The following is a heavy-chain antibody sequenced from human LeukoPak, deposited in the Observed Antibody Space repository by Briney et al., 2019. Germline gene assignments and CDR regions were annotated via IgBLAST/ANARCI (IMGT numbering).Heavy chain of an antibody. D-gene: IGHD3-10*01. Sequence: GGSLRLSCAASGFTFSSYAMHWVRQAPGKGLEWVAAISYDGSNKYYADSVKGRFTISRDNSKNTLYLQMNGLRAEDTAVYYCARDPETYGSGSYCDYWGQGTLVTVSS. CDR2: ISYDGSNK. J-gene: IGHJ4*02. CDR3: ARDPETYGSGSYCDY. V-gene: IGHV3-30-3*01. CDR1: GFTFSSYA.